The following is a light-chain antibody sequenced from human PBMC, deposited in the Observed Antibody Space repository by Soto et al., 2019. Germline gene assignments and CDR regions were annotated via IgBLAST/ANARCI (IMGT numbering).Light chain of an antibody. V-gene: IGKV1-5*01. CDR1: QSISSW. CDR3: QQYATSST. J-gene: IGKJ1*01. CDR2: GAS. Sequence: DIQMTQSPSTLSASVGDRVTITCRASQSISSWVAWYQQKPGKAPKFLIYGASSLESGVPSRFSGSGSGTEFTLTISSLQPDDFATYYCQQYATSSTFGQGTKVEI.